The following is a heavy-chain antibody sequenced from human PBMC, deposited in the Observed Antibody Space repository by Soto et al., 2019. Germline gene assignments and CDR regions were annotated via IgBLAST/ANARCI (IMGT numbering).Heavy chain of an antibody. J-gene: IGHJ6*02. CDR1: GFTFSSYG. CDR3: AKDDYGDYYYGMDV. D-gene: IGHD4-17*01. Sequence: QVQLVESGGGVVQPGRSLRLSCAASGFTFSSYGMHWVRQAPGKGLELVAVISYDGSNKYYADSVKGRFTISRDNSKNTLYLQMNSLRAEDTAVYYCAKDDYGDYYYGMDVWGQGTTVTVSS. V-gene: IGHV3-30*18. CDR2: ISYDGSNK.